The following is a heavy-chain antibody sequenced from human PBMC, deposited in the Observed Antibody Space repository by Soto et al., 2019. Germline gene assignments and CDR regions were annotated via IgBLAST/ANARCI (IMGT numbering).Heavy chain of an antibody. D-gene: IGHD4-4*01. CDR3: AKDKLYSNFEYYFDY. CDR1: GFTFENYA. Sequence: EVQLVESGGGLVQPGRSLRLSCTASGFTFENYAMHWVRQAPGKGLEWVSGISWNRGTIGYADSVKGRFTISRDNAKNSLYLQMDSLRPEDTALYYCAKDKLYSNFEYYFDYWGRGTLVTVPS. V-gene: IGHV3-9*01. J-gene: IGHJ4*02. CDR2: ISWNRGTI.